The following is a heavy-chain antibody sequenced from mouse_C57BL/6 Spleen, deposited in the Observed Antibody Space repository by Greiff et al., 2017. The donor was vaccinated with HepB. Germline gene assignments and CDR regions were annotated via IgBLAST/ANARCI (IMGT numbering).Heavy chain of an antibody. CDR3: AINCVGGFAY. V-gene: IGHV1-39*01. CDR1: GYSFTDYN. CDR2: INPNYGTT. D-gene: IGHD4-1*01. Sequence: EVQLQQSGPELVKPGASVKISCKASGYSFTDYNMNWVKQSNGKSLEWIGVINPNYGTTSYNQKSKGNATLTVDQSSSTAYMQLNSLSSEDSAVYYCAINCVGGFAYWGQGTLVTVSA. J-gene: IGHJ3*01.